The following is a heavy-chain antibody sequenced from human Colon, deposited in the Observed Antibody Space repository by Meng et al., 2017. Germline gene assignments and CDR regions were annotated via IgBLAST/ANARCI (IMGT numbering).Heavy chain of an antibody. V-gene: IGHV3-30*04. CDR3: ARGDNWNDLDY. CDR1: GFIFSYYA. CDR2: ITYDEKNR. D-gene: IGHD1-20*01. Sequence: GESLKISCTASGFIFSYYAIHWVRQAPGKGLEWVAVITYDEKNRYYADSVKGRFTISRDNSKDTLYLEMNNLRPEDTAVYYCARGDNWNDLDYWGQGTLVTVSS. J-gene: IGHJ4*02.